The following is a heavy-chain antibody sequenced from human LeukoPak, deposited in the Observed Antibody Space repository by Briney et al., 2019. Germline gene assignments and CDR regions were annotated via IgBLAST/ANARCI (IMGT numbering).Heavy chain of an antibody. J-gene: IGHJ6*03. CDR2: IRYDGSNK. V-gene: IGHV3-30*02. CDR1: GVTFSSYG. CDR3: AKDHYYGSGSFSLYYYYYSMDV. Sequence: PGGSLRLSCAASGVTFSSYGMHWVRQAPGKGLEWVAFIRYDGSNKYYADSVKGRFTISRDNSKNTLYLQMNSLRAEDTAVYYCAKDHYYGSGSFSLYYYYYSMDVWGKGTTVTISS. D-gene: IGHD3-10*01.